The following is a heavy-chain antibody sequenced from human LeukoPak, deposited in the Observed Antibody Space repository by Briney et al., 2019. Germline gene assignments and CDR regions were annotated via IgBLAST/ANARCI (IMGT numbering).Heavy chain of an antibody. CDR2: IYYSGST. CDR1: GGSISSGGYY. J-gene: IGHJ4*02. V-gene: IGHV4-31*03. Sequence: PSQTLSLTCTVSGGSISSGGYYWSWIRQHPGKGLEWIGYIYYSGSTYYNPSLKSRVTISVDTSKNQFSLKLSSVTAADTAVYYCARGRRGYGDYVLDYWGQGTLVTVSS. CDR3: ARGRRGYGDYVLDY. D-gene: IGHD4-17*01.